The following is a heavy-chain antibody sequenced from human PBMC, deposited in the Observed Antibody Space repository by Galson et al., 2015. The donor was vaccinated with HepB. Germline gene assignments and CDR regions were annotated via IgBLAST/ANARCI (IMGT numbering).Heavy chain of an antibody. V-gene: IGHV5-10-1*01. D-gene: IGHD3-16*01. Sequence: QSGAEVKKPGESLRISCQGSGSTFSNYWITWVRQMPGKGLEWMGKIDPSDSYTKYSPSFQGHVTISADKSITTASLQWDSLKASDTAIYYCAGRFLGEDYGMDVWGEVITVTVST. CDR3: AGRFLGEDYGMDV. CDR1: GSTFSNYW. CDR2: IDPSDSYT. J-gene: IGHJ6*04.